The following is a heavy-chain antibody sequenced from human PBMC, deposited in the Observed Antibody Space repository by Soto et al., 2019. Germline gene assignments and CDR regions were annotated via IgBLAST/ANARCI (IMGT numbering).Heavy chain of an antibody. V-gene: IGHV3-11*01. CDR2: TYNSDSTT. Sequence: SGFGVSNNYMSWIRQIPGKGLEWVSYTYNSDSTTYYADSVKGRFTISRDKAKNSGYLQMNSLRAEDTAVYYCARGHYGLDVWGQGTTVTVSS. CDR1: GFGVSNNY. J-gene: IGHJ6*02. CDR3: ARGHYGLDV.